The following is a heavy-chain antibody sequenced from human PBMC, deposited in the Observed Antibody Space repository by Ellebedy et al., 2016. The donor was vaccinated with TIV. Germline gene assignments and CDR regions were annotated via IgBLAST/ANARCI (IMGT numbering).Heavy chain of an antibody. CDR1: GGSISSYY. CDR3: GRLVAASHADS. V-gene: IGHV4-59*01. Sequence: MPSETLSLTCTVSGGSISSYYWSWIRQPPGEGLEWIGYMDYRGHMNHNPSLKSRVTISLDTSKNQFALKLTSVTAADTAVYYCGRLVAASHADSWGQGTLVTVSS. D-gene: IGHD5-12*01. CDR2: MDYRGHM. J-gene: IGHJ5*01.